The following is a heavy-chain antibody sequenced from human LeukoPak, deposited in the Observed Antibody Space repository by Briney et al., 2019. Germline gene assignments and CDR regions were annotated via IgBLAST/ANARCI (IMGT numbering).Heavy chain of an antibody. J-gene: IGHJ4*02. CDR3: ARDVEMATMGY. D-gene: IGHD5-24*01. V-gene: IGHV3-48*01. Sequence: GGSLRLSCAASGFTFSSCSMNWVRQDPGKRLEWVSYISSSSSTIYYADSVKGRFTISRDNAKNSLYLQMNSLRAEDTAVYYCARDVEMATMGYWGQGTLVAAPS. CDR1: GFTFSSCS. CDR2: ISSSSSTI.